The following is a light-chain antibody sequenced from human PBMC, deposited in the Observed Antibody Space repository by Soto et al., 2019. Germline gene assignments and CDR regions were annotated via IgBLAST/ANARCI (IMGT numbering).Light chain of an antibody. Sequence: EIVLTQSPGTLSLSPRERATLSCRASQRISSRNLAWYQQKPGQAPRLLIYNTSSRATGIPDRFSGSGFVNAFTLTINRLEHEEFAVYYCRQDGDLPSTFGKGTTLEVK. CDR2: NTS. CDR1: QRISSRN. CDR3: RQDGDLPST. J-gene: IGKJ2*01. V-gene: IGKV3-20*01.